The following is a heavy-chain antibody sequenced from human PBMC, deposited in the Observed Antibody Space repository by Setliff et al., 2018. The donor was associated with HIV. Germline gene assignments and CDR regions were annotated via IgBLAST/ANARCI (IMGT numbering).Heavy chain of an antibody. J-gene: IGHJ4*02. CDR1: GGSISSSSYY. D-gene: IGHD6-19*01. CDR2: IYYSGNT. V-gene: IGHV4-39*01. Sequence: LSLTCTVSGGSISSSSYYWGWIRQPPGKGLEWIASIYYSGNTYHNPSLKSRVTISVDTPSNQFSLKLSSVTAADTALYYCARQNSGWGVGLYYFDYWGQGTLVTVSS. CDR3: ARQNSGWGVGLYYFDY.